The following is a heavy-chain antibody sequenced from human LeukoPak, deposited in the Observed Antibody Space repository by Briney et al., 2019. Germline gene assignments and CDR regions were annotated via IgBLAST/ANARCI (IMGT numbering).Heavy chain of an antibody. CDR2: IYSSGST. CDR3: ARHKGFLSNFFDY. Sequence: SETLSLTCTVSGGSISSYYWTWLRQPPGKGLEWIGYIYSSGSTNHNPSLKSRLTISIDTSKNQFSLKLSSVTAADTAVYYCARHKGFLSNFFDYWGQGTLVTVSS. D-gene: IGHD2/OR15-2a*01. V-gene: IGHV4-59*08. CDR1: GGSISSYY. J-gene: IGHJ4*02.